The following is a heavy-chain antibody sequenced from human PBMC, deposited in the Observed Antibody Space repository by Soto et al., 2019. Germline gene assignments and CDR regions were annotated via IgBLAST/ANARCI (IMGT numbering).Heavy chain of an antibody. CDR3: ARGKSSSWYVYYFDY. CDR1: GGSFSGYY. CDR2: INHSGST. V-gene: IGHV4-34*01. Sequence: SETLSLTCAVYGGSFSGYYWSWIRQPPGKGLECIGEINHSGSTNYKPSLTSRVTISVDTSKNQFSLKLRSVTAADTAVYYCARGKSSSWYVYYFDYWGQGTLVTVSS. J-gene: IGHJ4*02. D-gene: IGHD6-13*01.